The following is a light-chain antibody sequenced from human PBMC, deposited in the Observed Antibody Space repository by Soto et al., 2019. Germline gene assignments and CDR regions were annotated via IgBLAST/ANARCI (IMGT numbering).Light chain of an antibody. J-gene: IGKJ2*01. V-gene: IGKV2-28*01. CDR2: LGS. CDR3: MQALQTPVT. CDR1: QSLLHSNGYNY. Sequence: DIVMTQSPLSLPVTPGEPASISCRSSQSLLHSNGYNYLDWYLQKPGQSPQLLIYLGSTRASGVPDRFSGSGSGTDFTLKISRVEAEDVGVYYCMQALQTPVTFGQGTKLEIK.